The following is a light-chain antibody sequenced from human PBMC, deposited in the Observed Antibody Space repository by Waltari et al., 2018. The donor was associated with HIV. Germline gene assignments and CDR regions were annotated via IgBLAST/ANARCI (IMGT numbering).Light chain of an antibody. CDR1: TSNVGSNL. CDR2: GDN. J-gene: IGLJ1*01. CDR3: ATWDGSLGGAYV. Sequence: QSVLTQPPSASGAPGQRVTISCSGTTSNVGSNLVSWDQQRPGTAPKVLIYGDNRRPSGVPDRFSGSKSGASASLAISGLRSEDEGDYYCATWDGSLGGAYVFGAGTKVSVL. V-gene: IGLV1-47*01.